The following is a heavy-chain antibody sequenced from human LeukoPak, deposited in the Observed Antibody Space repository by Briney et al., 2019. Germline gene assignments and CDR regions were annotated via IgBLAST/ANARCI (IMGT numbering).Heavy chain of an antibody. D-gene: IGHD3-22*01. CDR2: ISGSGGST. CDR3: AKGGAYYYDSSGFY. V-gene: IGHV3-23*01. Sequence: PGGSLRLSCAASGFTFSSYAMSWVRQAPGKGLEWVSAISGSGGSTYYADSVKGWFTISRGNSKNTLYLQMNSLRAEDTAVYYCAKGGAYYYDSSGFYWGQGTLVTVSS. CDR1: GFTFSSYA. J-gene: IGHJ4*02.